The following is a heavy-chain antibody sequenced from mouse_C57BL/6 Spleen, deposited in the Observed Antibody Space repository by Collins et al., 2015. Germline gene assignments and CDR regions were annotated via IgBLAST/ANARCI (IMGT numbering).Heavy chain of an antibody. CDR1: GFTFTDYY. CDR2: IRNKANGYTT. CDR3: ARDNGYGYPYYYAMDY. J-gene: IGHJ4*01. V-gene: IGHV7-3*02. D-gene: IGHD2-2*01. Sequence: EVKLVESGGGLVQPGGSLRLSCATSGFTFTDYYTSWVRQPPGKALEWLGFIRNKANGYTTEYSASVKGRFTISRDNSQSILYLQMNTLRAEDSATYYCARDNGYGYPYYYAMDYWGQGTSVTVSS.